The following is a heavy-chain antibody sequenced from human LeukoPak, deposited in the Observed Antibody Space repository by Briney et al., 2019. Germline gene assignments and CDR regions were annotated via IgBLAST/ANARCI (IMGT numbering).Heavy chain of an antibody. CDR1: GFSFSIYC. CDR3: ARGKDWFDT. V-gene: IGHV3-7*01. J-gene: IGHJ5*02. CDR2: MKRGGSEK. Sequence: GGSLRLSCAASGFSFSIYCMSWVRQALGKGLEWVANMKRGGSEKYYVDSVKGRFTISRDNDKKSLFLQMNRLRAEDTAVYYCARGKDWFDTWGQGTLVTVSS.